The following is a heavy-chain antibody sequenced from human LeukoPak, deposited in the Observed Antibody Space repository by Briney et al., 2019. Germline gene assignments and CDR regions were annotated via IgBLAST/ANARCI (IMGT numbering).Heavy chain of an antibody. CDR3: AKDNGYCTSTSCFLEY. D-gene: IGHD2-2*03. J-gene: IGHJ4*02. V-gene: IGHV3-30*02. Sequence: GGSLRLSCAASGFTFSSYGMHWVRQAPGKGLEWVAFIRYDGSNKYYADSVKGRFTISRDNSKNTLYLQMNSLGAEDTALYYCAKDNGYCTSTSCFLEYWGQGALVTVSS. CDR1: GFTFSSYG. CDR2: IRYDGSNK.